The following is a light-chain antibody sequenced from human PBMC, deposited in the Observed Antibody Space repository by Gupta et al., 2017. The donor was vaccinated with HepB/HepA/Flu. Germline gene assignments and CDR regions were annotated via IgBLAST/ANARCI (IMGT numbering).Light chain of an antibody. J-gene: IGKJ1*01. Sequence: EIVMTQSPATLSVSPGERATLSCRASQSVSSNFAWYQQKPGQAPRLPIYGASTRATGIPARFSGSGSGTEFTLTISSLQSEDFAVYVCQQYNNWPRTFGQGTKVEIK. CDR2: GAS. CDR1: QSVSSN. V-gene: IGKV3-15*01. CDR3: QQYNNWPRT.